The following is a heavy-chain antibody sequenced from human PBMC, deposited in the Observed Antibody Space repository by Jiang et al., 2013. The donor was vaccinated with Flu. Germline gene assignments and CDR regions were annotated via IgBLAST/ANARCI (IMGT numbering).Heavy chain of an antibody. Sequence: MGIIYPGDSDTRYSPSFQGQVTISADKSISTAYLQWSSLKASDTAMYYCARRYYDSSGYYGDYWGQGTLVTVSS. CDR3: ARRYYDSSGYYGDY. J-gene: IGHJ4*02. CDR2: IYPGDSDT. V-gene: IGHV5-51*01. D-gene: IGHD3-22*01.